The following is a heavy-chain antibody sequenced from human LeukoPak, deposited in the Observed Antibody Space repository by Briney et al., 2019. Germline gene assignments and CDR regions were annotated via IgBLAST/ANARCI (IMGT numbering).Heavy chain of an antibody. CDR1: GGSISSHY. J-gene: IGHJ4*02. V-gene: IGHV4-59*11. CDR2: IYYTGST. CDR3: AREGLGWIGIDY. D-gene: IGHD5-12*01. Sequence: TSETLSLTCTVSGGSISSHYWTWIRQPPGKGLEWIGFIYYTGSTNYNPSLKSRVTISVDTSKDQFSLKLTSVTAADTAVYYCAREGLGWIGIDYWGQGTLVTVSS.